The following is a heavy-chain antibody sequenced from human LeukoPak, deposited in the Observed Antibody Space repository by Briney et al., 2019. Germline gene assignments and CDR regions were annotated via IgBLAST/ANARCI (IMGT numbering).Heavy chain of an antibody. Sequence: PGGSLRLPCAASGFTFSSYWMHWVRQAPGKGLVWVSRINSDGSSTSYADSVKGRFTISRDNAKNTLYLQMNSLRAEDTAVYYCAKIGRSYDFWTGYYEEEVDYMDVWGKGTTVTVSS. CDR3: AKIGRSYDFWTGYYEEEVDYMDV. V-gene: IGHV3-74*01. CDR1: GFTFSSYW. CDR2: INSDGSST. J-gene: IGHJ6*03. D-gene: IGHD3-3*01.